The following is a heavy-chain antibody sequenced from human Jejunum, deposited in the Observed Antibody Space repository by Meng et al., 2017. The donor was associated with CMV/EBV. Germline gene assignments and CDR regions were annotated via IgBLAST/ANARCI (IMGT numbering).Heavy chain of an antibody. D-gene: IGHD3-3*01. J-gene: IGHJ5*02. CDR1: YTFVANY. Sequence: YTFVANYVHWVRQAPGQGLEWMGWINPNNGDTNYAQQFQGRVTMTRDASISTAYMELSRLRSDDTAVYYCARAWSKLRFLEWLPEGWFDPWGQGTLVTVS. CDR2: INPNNGDT. V-gene: IGHV1-2*02. CDR3: ARAWSKLRFLEWLPEGWFDP.